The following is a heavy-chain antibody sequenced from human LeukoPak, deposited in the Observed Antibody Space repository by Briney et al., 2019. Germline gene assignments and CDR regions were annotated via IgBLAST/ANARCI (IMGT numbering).Heavy chain of an antibody. CDR1: GYTFTSYY. CDR2: INPSGGST. J-gene: IGHJ4*02. CDR3: ARARGYSYGYVPGLDY. D-gene: IGHD5-18*01. Sequence: ASVKVSCKASGYTFTSYYMHWVRQAPGQGLEWMGIINPSGGSTSYAQKFQGRVTMTRDTSTSTVYVELSSLRSEDTAVYYCARARGYSYGYVPGLDYWGQGTLVTVSS. V-gene: IGHV1-46*01.